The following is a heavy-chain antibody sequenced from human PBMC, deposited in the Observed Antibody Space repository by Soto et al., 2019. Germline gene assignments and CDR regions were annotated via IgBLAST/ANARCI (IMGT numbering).Heavy chain of an antibody. Sequence: EVQLVESGGGLVQPGGSLRLSCAASGFTFSNYWMYWVRQAPGKGLVWVSRVNNDGTDTTHADSVKGRFTISRDTAENPLYLQMNSLRAEDTAVYYCARVGLQPALDVWGQGSTVTVSS. J-gene: IGHJ6*02. CDR2: VNNDGTDT. CDR3: ARVGLQPALDV. D-gene: IGHD2-21*01. CDR1: GFTFSNYW. V-gene: IGHV3-74*03.